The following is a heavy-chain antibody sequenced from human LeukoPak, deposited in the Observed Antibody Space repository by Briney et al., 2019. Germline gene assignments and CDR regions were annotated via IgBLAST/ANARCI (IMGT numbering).Heavy chain of an antibody. J-gene: IGHJ5*02. D-gene: IGHD2-2*01. CDR2: INPSGGST. CDR1: GYTFTSYY. V-gene: IGHV1-46*01. CDR3: ARESQGYCSSTSCYNWFDP. Sequence: ASVKVSCKASGYTFTSYYMHWVRQAPGQGLEWMGIINPSGGSTSYAQKFQGRVTMTRDTSTSTVYMELSSLRSEDTAVYYCARESQGYCSSTSCYNWFDPWGQGTLVTVSS.